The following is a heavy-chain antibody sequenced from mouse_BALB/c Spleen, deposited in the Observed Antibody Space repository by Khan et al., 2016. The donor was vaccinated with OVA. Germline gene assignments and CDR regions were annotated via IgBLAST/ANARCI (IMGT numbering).Heavy chain of an antibody. CDR1: GYTFTSFW. J-gene: IGHJ3*01. V-gene: IGHV1S127*01. CDR3: TRGGYGSPFAY. CDR2: IDPSKSET. Sequence: QVQLQQPGPELVRPGASVKMSCKASGYTFTSFWINWVKQRPGQGLEWIDMIDPSKSETRLNQKFKDKATLNVDKSSNTAYMQLSRLTAEASAVYYCTRGGYGSPFAYWGQGTLVTVSA. D-gene: IGHD1-1*01.